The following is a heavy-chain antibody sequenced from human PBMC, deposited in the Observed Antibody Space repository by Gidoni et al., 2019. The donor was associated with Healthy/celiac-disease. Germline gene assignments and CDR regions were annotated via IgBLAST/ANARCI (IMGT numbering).Heavy chain of an antibody. V-gene: IGHV3-21*01. CDR1: GFTFSSYS. D-gene: IGHD4-17*01. Sequence: EVQLVESGGGLVKHGGSLRLSCAASGFTFSSYSMNWVRQAPGKGLEWVSSISSSSSYIYYADSVKGRFTISRDNAKNSLYLQMNSLRAEDTAVYYCARDARIDYGDYINWFDPWGQGTLVTVSS. J-gene: IGHJ5*02. CDR3: ARDARIDYGDYINWFDP. CDR2: ISSSSSYI.